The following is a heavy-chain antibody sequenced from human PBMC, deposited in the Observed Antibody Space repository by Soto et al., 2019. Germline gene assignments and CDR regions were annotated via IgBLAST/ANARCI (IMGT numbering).Heavy chain of an antibody. D-gene: IGHD3-10*01. V-gene: IGHV3-23*01. CDR1: GFTCNNYA. Sequence: EVQLLESGGGSVQPGGSLRLSCAASGFTCNNYALSWVRHAPGKGLEWVSGISGSGRFTYYPDSVKGRFTISRDNCNNTLYLQLNSLRAEDTAVYYCANDFRGSRSYPLGFSDYWGQGTLVTVSS. CDR2: ISGSGRFT. CDR3: ANDFRGSRSYPLGFSDY. J-gene: IGHJ4*02.